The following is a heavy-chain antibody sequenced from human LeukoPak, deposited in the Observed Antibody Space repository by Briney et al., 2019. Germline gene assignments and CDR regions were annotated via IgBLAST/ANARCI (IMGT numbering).Heavy chain of an antibody. CDR1: GFTFSSYS. J-gene: IGHJ4*02. D-gene: IGHD2-2*01. Sequence: GGSLRLSCAASGFTFSSYSMNWVRQAPGKGLEWVSSISSSSSYIYYADSVKGRFTISRDNAKNSLYLQMNSLRAEDTAVYYCARDRCSSTSCYVTYWGQGTLVTVSS. CDR3: ARDRCSSTSCYVTY. V-gene: IGHV3-21*01. CDR2: ISSSSSYI.